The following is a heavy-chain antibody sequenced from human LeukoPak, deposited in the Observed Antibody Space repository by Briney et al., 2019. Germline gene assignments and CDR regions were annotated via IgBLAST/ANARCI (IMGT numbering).Heavy chain of an antibody. V-gene: IGHV4-38-2*02. J-gene: IGHJ4*02. D-gene: IGHD4-23*01. CDR1: GYSISSGYY. CDR3: ARDPTTVVTLPYYFDF. CDR2: IYHSGRT. Sequence: SETLSLTCAVSGYSISSGYYWGWIRQPPGKGLEWIGSIYHSGRTNYNPSLKSRVTISVDTCKSQFFLKLSSVTAADTAVYYCARDPTTVVTLPYYFDFWGQGTLVTVSA.